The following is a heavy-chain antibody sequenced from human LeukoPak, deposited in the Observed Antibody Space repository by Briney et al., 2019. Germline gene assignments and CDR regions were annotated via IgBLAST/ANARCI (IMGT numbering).Heavy chain of an antibody. J-gene: IGHJ4*02. D-gene: IGHD1-7*01. CDR2: ISSGSGAI. V-gene: IGHV3-48*01. Sequence: GGSLRLSCAASGFTFSSNSMNWVRQAPGKGLEWVSYISSGSGAIYYADSVKGRFTISRDNAKNSLYLQMNSLRAEDTAVYYCPLELGEGFDYWGQGTLVTVSS. CDR3: PLELGEGFDY. CDR1: GFTFSSNS.